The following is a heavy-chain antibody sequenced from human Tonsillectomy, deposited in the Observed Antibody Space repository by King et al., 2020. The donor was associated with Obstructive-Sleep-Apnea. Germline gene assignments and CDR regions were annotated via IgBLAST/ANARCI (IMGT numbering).Heavy chain of an antibody. Sequence: VQLVESGGGLVKPGGSLRLSCAASGFTFSKYRMNWVRQAPGRGLEWVSFISSSSTYINYADSMKGRFTISRDNANNSLYMQMNSLRAEDTAVYYCARDVWRYGGGDCYSIGWYFDLWGRGTLVTVSS. CDR1: GFTFSKYR. D-gene: IGHD2-21*02. J-gene: IGHJ2*01. CDR3: ARDVWRYGGGDCYSIGWYFDL. V-gene: IGHV3-21*01. CDR2: ISSSSTYI.